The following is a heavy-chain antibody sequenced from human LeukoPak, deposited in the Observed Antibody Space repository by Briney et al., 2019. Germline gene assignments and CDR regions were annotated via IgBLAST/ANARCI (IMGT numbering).Heavy chain of an antibody. D-gene: IGHD2-2*01. CDR2: IRYDGSNK. J-gene: IGHJ4*02. CDR3: AKDLAHIVVVPAAVFDY. V-gene: IGHV3-30*02. CDR1: GFTFSSYS. Sequence: GGSLRLSCAASGFTFSSYSMHWVRQAPGKGLEWVAFIRYDGSNKYYADSVKGRFTISRDNSKNTLYLQMNSLRAEDMAVYYCAKDLAHIVVVPAAVFDYLGQGTLVTVSS.